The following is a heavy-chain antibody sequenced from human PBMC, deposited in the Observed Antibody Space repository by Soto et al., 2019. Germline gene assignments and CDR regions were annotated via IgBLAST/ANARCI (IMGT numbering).Heavy chain of an antibody. Sequence: PGPALKISCTAYADSFSTSWIGWVPQIPGKYLEWLGVIYPGDSDTRYSPSFEGQGASSADKATRTAYLQFVSLEGWNTAIYYCARPLTEINYGVKGPNDAFDIWGQGTMVTVS. V-gene: IGHV5-51*01. D-gene: IGHD2-8*01. CDR3: ARPLTEINYGVKGPNDAFDI. CDR2: IYPGDSDT. J-gene: IGHJ3*02. CDR1: ADSFSTSW.